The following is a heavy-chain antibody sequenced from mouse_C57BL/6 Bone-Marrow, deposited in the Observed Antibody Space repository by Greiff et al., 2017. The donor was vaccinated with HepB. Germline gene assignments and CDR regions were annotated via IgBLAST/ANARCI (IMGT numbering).Heavy chain of an antibody. CDR3: ARRDYYGSSYVDY. CDR2: IYPRDGST. V-gene: IGHV1-78*01. CDR1: GYTFTDHT. J-gene: IGHJ2*01. D-gene: IGHD1-1*01. Sequence: VQLQQSDAELVKPGASVKISCKVSGYTFTDHTIHWMKQRPEQGLEWIGYIYPRDGSTKYNEKFKGKATLTADKSSRTAYMQLNSLTSEDSAAYFCARRDYYGSSYVDYWGQGTTLTVSS.